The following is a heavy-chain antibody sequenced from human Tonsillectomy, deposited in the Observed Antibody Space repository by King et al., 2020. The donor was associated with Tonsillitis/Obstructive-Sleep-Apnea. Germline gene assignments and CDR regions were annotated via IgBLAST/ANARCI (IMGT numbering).Heavy chain of an antibody. J-gene: IGHJ4*02. Sequence: VQLVESGGGLVKPGGSLRLSCAASGFTFSNAWMSWVRQAPGKGLEWVGRIKSKTDGGTTDYAAPVKGRFTISRDDSNNTLYLQMNSLKTVDTAVYYCTTALYYYDSSGYYYCYWGQGTLVTVSS. CDR1: GFTFSNAW. CDR2: IKSKTDGGTT. CDR3: TTALYYYDSSGYYYCY. V-gene: IGHV3-15*01. D-gene: IGHD3-22*01.